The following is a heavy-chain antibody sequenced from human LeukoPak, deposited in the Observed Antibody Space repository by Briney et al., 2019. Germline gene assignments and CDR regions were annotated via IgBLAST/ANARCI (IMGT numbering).Heavy chain of an antibody. J-gene: IGHJ4*02. CDR2: IWYDGSHK. Sequence: GGSLRLSCAASGFIFSSYGMHWVRQAPGKGLEWVAVIWYDGSHKSYADSVKGRFTISRDNSKNTLYLQMSSLRAEDTAVYYCARAPLVGATRPFDYWGQGTLVTVSS. D-gene: IGHD1-26*01. CDR3: ARAPLVGATRPFDY. CDR1: GFIFSSYG. V-gene: IGHV3-33*01.